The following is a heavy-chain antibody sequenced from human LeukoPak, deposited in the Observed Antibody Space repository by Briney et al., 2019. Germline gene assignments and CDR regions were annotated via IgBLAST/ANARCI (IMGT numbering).Heavy chain of an antibody. CDR2: IYSGGST. J-gene: IGHJ4*02. V-gene: IGHV3-66*01. Sequence: GGSLRLSCAASGFTVSSNYMSWVRQAPRRGLEWVSVIYSGGSTYYADSVKGRFTISRDNSKNTLYLQMNSLRAEDTAVYYCARDDILTGYWYWGQGTLVTVSS. CDR1: GFTVSSNY. CDR3: ARDDILTGYWY. D-gene: IGHD3-9*01.